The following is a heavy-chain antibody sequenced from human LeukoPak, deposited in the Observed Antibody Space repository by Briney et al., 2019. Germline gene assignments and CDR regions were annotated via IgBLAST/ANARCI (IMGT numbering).Heavy chain of an antibody. J-gene: IGHJ6*03. CDR1: GFTFDDYG. CDR3: ARAEVGAHYYYYMDV. V-gene: IGHV3-20*04. CDR2: INWNGGST. Sequence: GGSLTLSCAASGFTFDDYGMSWVRQAPGKGLEWVCGINWNGGSTGYADSVKGRFTISRNNAKNSLYLQMNSLRAEDTALYYCARAEVGAHYYYYMDVWGKGTTVTVSS. D-gene: IGHD1-26*01.